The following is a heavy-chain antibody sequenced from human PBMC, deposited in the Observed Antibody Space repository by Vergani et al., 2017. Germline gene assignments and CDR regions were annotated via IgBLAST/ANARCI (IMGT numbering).Heavy chain of an antibody. J-gene: IGHJ4*02. Sequence: VQPVESGGGVVQPGRSLRLSCAASGFTFSSYAMSWVRQAPGKGLEWVSGISGSGGSTYFADSVKGRFTISRDNFENTLFLQMNSLRAEDTAVYYCAKGEGSSSRAEFDYWGQGTLVTVSS. CDR2: ISGSGGST. CDR3: AKGEGSSSRAEFDY. CDR1: GFTFSSYA. D-gene: IGHD6-6*01. V-gene: IGHV3-23*04.